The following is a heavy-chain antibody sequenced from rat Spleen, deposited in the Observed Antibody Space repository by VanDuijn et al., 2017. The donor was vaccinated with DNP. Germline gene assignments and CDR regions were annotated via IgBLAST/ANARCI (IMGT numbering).Heavy chain of an antibody. V-gene: IGHV5-25*01. CDR1: GFSFSDYD. J-gene: IGHJ2*01. Sequence: EVQLVESGGGLVQPGRSLKLSCVASGFSFSDYDMAWVRQAPTKGLDGVACMSPTTRNSYYRDSVRGRFTVSRDDSTSTLYLQMDSLRSEDTATYYCTRGGTYYFDYWGQGVMVTVSS. CDR2: MSPTTRNS. CDR3: TRGGTYYFDY.